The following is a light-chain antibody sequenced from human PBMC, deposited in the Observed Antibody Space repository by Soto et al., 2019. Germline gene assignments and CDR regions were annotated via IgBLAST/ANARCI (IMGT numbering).Light chain of an antibody. J-gene: IGKJ1*01. CDR3: QQYNSYWT. CDR2: DAS. Sequence: DSQMTQSPSTLSASVGDRFTITCRAIQSISSWLAWYQQKPGNAPKLLIYDASSLESGVPSRLSGSGSGTEFTLTISSLQPDDFATYYCQQYNSYWTFGQGTKVDIK. V-gene: IGKV1-5*01. CDR1: QSISSW.